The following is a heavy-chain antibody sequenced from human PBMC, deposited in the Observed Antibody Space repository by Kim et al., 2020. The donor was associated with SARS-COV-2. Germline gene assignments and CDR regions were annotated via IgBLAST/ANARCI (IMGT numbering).Heavy chain of an antibody. J-gene: IGHJ4*02. D-gene: IGHD3-10*01. V-gene: IGHV3-21*01. CDR3: ARDLSLGRPGGFDY. CDR1: EFTFSRYS. Sequence: GGSLRLSCAASEFTFSRYSMNWVRQAPGKGLEWVSTISRNSDYIYYADSVEGRFTISRDNAKNSLYLQMNSLRADDTDMYYCARDLSLGRPGGFDYWGQGTLVTVSS. CDR2: ISRNSDYI.